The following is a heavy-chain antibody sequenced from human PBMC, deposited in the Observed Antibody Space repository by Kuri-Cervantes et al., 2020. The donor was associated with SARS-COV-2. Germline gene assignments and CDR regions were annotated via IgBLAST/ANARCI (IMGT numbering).Heavy chain of an antibody. J-gene: IGHJ4*02. D-gene: IGHD1-1*01. V-gene: IGHV3-7*05. CDR3: ANWNDEDY. CDR1: GFTFGHFW. Sequence: GESLKISCVASGFTFGHFWMTWVRQASGKGLEWVANIRQDGGDHYYVESVKGRFIISRDNARNSLFLEMKSVRAEDTAVYYCANWNDEDYWGQGTLVTVSS. CDR2: IRQDGGDH.